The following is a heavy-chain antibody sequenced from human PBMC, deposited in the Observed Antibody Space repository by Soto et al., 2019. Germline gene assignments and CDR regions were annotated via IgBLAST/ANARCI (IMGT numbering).Heavy chain of an antibody. V-gene: IGHV1-58*01. CDR1: GFTFTSSA. J-gene: IGHJ6*02. CDR2: IVVGSGNT. CDR3: AADTLMPTIFGVADYGMDV. Sequence: QLQLVQSGPEVKKPGTSVKVSCKASGFTFTSSAVQWVRQARGQRLEWKGWIVVGSGNTNYAQKFQERVTITRDMSTSTAYMELSSLRSEDTAVYYCAADTLMPTIFGVADYGMDVWGQGTTVTVSS. D-gene: IGHD3-3*01.